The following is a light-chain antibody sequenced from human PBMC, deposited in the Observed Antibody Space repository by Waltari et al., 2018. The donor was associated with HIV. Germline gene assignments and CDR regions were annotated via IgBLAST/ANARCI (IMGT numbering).Light chain of an antibody. CDR2: DKN. CDR1: SSNIWYNH. V-gene: IGLV1-51*01. J-gene: IGLJ2*01. Sequence: QSVLTQPPSVSAAPGQKVTISCSGSSSNIWYNHVSWYQQLPVTAPKPLINDKNEQPSGIPDRCSASKSGTSVTLGITGLQAGDEADSYCGTWDSSLSAVVFGGGSKLTVL. CDR3: GTWDSSLSAVV.